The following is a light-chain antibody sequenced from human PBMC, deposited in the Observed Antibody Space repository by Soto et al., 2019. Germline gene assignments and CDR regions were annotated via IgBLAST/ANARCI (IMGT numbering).Light chain of an antibody. CDR3: QQYGSSFFT. CDR1: QSVTSGY. Sequence: EIVLTQSPGTLSLSPGERATLSCRASQSVTSGYLAWYQRKPGQAPRLLIYGASRRATGIPERFSGSGSGTDFTLTISRLEPEDFAEYFCQQYGSSFFTFGGGTPVEIK. V-gene: IGKV3-20*01. J-gene: IGKJ4*01. CDR2: GAS.